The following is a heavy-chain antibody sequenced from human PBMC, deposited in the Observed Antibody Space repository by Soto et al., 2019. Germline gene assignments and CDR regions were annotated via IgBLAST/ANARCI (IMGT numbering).Heavy chain of an antibody. Sequence: EASVKVSCTASGGTLSSYTISWVRQAPGQGLEWMGRIIPILGIANYAQKFQGRVTITADKSTSTAYMELSSLRSEDTAVYYCARGNDYPLAYWGQGTLVTVSS. J-gene: IGHJ4*02. V-gene: IGHV1-69*02. CDR3: ARGNDYPLAY. CDR2: IIPILGIA. D-gene: IGHD4-17*01. CDR1: GGTLSSYT.